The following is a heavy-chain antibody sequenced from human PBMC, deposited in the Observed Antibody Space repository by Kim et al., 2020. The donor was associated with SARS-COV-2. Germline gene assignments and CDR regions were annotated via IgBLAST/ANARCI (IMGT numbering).Heavy chain of an antibody. CDR3: ARAGSGSYFAGGY. V-gene: IGHV4-30-2*04. Sequence: YKQSLKCRVTISVDTSNNQFSLKLSSVTAADTAVYYCARAGSGSYFAGGYWGQGTLVTVSS. J-gene: IGHJ4*02. D-gene: IGHD3-10*01.